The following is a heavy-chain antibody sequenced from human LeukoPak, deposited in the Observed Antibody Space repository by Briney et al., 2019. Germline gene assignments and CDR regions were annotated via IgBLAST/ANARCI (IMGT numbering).Heavy chain of an antibody. Sequence: PGGSLRLSCAASGFTFSNYWMHWVRQAPGKGLVWVSRINSDGSSTSYADSVKGRFTISRDNAKNTLYLQMNSLRAEDTAVYYCAAYDSSGYSGKYFLHWGQGTLVTVSS. J-gene: IGHJ1*01. D-gene: IGHD3-22*01. CDR2: INSDGSST. CDR3: AAYDSSGYSGKYFLH. V-gene: IGHV3-74*01. CDR1: GFTFSNYW.